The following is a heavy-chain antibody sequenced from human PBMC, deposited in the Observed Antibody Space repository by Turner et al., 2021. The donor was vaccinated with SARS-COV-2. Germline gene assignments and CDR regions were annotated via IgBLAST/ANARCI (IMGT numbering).Heavy chain of an antibody. Sequence: QVQLQKSGPGLVRPSETLYLTCTVSGGSISSKSWSWIRQSPGRGLEWIGYFYKIGSIDYNTTLRSRVTISVDTSKNQLSLNLTSMTAADTAVYYCARHQGSTSGYDHGMNVWGQGTAVIVSS. CDR2: FYKIGSI. D-gene: IGHD1-1*01. J-gene: IGHJ6*02. V-gene: IGHV4-59*08. CDR3: ARHQGSTSGYDHGMNV. CDR1: GGSISSKS.